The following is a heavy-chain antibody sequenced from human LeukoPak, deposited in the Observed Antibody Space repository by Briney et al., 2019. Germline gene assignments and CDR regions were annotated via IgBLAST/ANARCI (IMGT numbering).Heavy chain of an antibody. J-gene: IGHJ4*02. D-gene: IGHD4-23*01. V-gene: IGHV4-59*11. CDR2: IYHTGST. Sequence: SETLSLICNVSGGSLSSHYWSWLRQSPEKGLEWIGQIYHTGSTHYNPSLRSRFDISVDTSKNKLFLNEKSVTAEDTAVYYCAREGRWGMKYYFDFWGQGTLVIVSS. CDR3: AREGRWGMKYYFDF. CDR1: GGSLSSHY.